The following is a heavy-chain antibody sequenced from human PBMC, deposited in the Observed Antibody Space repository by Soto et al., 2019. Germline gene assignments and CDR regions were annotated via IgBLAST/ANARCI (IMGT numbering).Heavy chain of an antibody. CDR2: ITNSGGST. D-gene: IGHD2-2*02. CDR1: GFTFSSYA. CDR3: ASFIVVVPAAIGPQDAFDI. Sequence: PGGSLRLSCAASGFTFSSYAMSWVRQAPGKGLEWISAITNSGGSTYYADSVKGRFTISRDNSKNTLYLQMNSLRAEDTAVYYCASFIVVVPAAIGPQDAFDIWGQGTMVTVSS. J-gene: IGHJ3*02. V-gene: IGHV3-23*01.